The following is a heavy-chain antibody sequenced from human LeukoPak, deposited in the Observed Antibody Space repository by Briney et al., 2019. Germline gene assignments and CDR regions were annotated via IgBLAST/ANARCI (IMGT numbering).Heavy chain of an antibody. D-gene: IGHD2-2*02. J-gene: IGHJ4*02. CDR3: AKGKVVPATIYDY. V-gene: IGHV3-23*01. Sequence: GGSLRLSCAASGFTFSSYAMSWVRQAPGKGLEWVSGFSSGDGSTSYADSVKGRFTISRDNSKNTLYLQMNSLRAEDTAVYYCAKGKVVPATIYDYWGQGTLVTVSS. CDR1: GFTFSSYA. CDR2: FSSGDGST.